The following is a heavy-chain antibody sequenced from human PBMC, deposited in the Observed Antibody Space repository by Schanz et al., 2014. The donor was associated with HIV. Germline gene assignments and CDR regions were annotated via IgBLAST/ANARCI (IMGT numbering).Heavy chain of an antibody. V-gene: IGHV3-30-3*01. CDR3: ARGRDFFVWSYYPYY. D-gene: IGHD3-9*01. CDR1: GFTFSSYA. Sequence: QVQLVESGGGVVQPGRSLRLSCAASGFTFSSYAMHWVRQAPGKGLEWVAVISYDGSNKYYADSVKGRFTISRDNSKNTLYLQMNSLRAEDTAVYYCARGRDFFVWSYYPYYWGQGTLVTVSS. J-gene: IGHJ4*02. CDR2: ISYDGSNK.